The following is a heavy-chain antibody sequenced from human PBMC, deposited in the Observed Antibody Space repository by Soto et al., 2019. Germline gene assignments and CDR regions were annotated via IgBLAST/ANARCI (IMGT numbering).Heavy chain of an antibody. V-gene: IGHV4-59*08. Sequence: SETLSLTCTVSGGSISSYYWSWIRQPPGKGLKWIGYIYYSGNTNYNPSLKSRVTISVDTSKNQFSLKLSSVTAADTAVYYCASVTYSGSYYGGLDYWGQGTLVTVSS. CDR1: GGSISSYY. J-gene: IGHJ4*02. D-gene: IGHD1-26*01. CDR2: IYYSGNT. CDR3: ASVTYSGSYYGGLDY.